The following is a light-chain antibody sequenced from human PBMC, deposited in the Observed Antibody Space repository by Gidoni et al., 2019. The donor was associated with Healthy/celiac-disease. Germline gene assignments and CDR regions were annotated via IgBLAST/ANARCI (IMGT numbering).Light chain of an antibody. CDR3: SSYTSLSTYV. V-gene: IGLV2-14*03. CDR2: DVS. J-gene: IGLJ1*01. CDR1: SSDVGGYNY. Sequence: QSALTQPAAVSGSPGQSITSSCPGTSSDVGGYNYVSCYQQHPGKAPKLMIYDVSNRPSGLSNRFSGSKSGNTASLTISGLQAEDEADYYCSSYTSLSTYVFGTGTKVTVL.